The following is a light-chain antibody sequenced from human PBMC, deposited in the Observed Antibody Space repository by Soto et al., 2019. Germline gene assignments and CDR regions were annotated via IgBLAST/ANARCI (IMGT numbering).Light chain of an antibody. CDR2: ATS. CDR3: QQYNNWPPT. Sequence: EIVMTQSPATLSVSPGERVTLSCRASQSVSSNLAWYQQKPGQAPRLLIYATSTRATGIPARFSGSGSGTEFTLSISSLQSEDFAVYYCQQYNNWPPTFGQGTKVDIK. J-gene: IGKJ1*01. V-gene: IGKV3D-15*01. CDR1: QSVSSN.